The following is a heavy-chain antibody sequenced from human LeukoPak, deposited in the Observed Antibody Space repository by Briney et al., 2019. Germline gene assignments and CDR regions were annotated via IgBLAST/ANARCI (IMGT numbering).Heavy chain of an antibody. CDR1: GFTFSSYA. Sequence: GGSLRLSGAASGFTFSSYAMSWVRQAPGKGLEWVSDISGSGGSTYYADSVKGRFTISRGNSKNTLYLQMNSLRAEDTAVYYCAKGQWLVHQEFDYWGQGTLVTVSS. CDR3: AKGQWLVHQEFDY. D-gene: IGHD6-19*01. V-gene: IGHV3-23*01. J-gene: IGHJ4*02. CDR2: ISGSGGST.